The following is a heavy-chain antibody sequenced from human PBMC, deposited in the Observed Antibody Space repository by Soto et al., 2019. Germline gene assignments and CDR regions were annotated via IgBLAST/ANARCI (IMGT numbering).Heavy chain of an antibody. J-gene: IGHJ4*02. Sequence: QVQLVQSGAEVKKPGASVKVSCKASGYTFTSYGISWVRQAPGQALERMGWITAYNGNTNYAQKLQGRVTITTDTSTSTAYMELSSLRSDDTAVYYCANRRGYSNGEFDYWGQGTLVTVSS. CDR1: GYTFTSYG. D-gene: IGHD5-18*01. CDR2: ITAYNGNT. CDR3: ANRRGYSNGEFDY. V-gene: IGHV1-18*01.